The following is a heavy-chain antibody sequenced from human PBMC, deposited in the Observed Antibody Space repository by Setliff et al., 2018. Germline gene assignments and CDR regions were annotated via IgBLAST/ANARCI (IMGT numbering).Heavy chain of an antibody. CDR3: AKDTHYYASSGYYCFDF. D-gene: IGHD3-22*01. J-gene: IGHJ4*02. CDR2: IRYDGRSE. Sequence: GGSLRLSCAASGFTSGNKDIHWVRQAPGKGLEWVALIRYDGRSEYADSVEGRFSMSRDNSRNTLFLQMNSLRTEDTAVYYCAKDTHYYASSGYYCFDFWGQGTLVTVSS. V-gene: IGHV3-30*02. CDR1: GFTSGNKD.